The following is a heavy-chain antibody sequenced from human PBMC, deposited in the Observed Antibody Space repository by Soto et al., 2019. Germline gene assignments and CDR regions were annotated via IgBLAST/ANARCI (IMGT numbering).Heavy chain of an antibody. Sequence: SETLCLRWSVAWGSSGGGGCYCSWIRQHPGKGLEWIGYIYYSGSTYYNPSLKSRVTISVDTSKNQFSLKLSSVTAADTAVYYCARDVSGWYFDYWGQGTLVTVSS. V-gene: IGHV4-31*02. J-gene: IGHJ4*02. CDR1: WGSSGGGGCY. D-gene: IGHD6-19*01. CDR3: ARDVSGWYFDY. CDR2: IYYSGST.